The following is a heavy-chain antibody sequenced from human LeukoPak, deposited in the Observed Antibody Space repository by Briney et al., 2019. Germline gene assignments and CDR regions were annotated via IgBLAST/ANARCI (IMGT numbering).Heavy chain of an antibody. CDR2: IYSGGST. J-gene: IGHJ3*02. V-gene: IGHV3-66*01. Sequence: GGSLRLSCAASGFTVSSNYMSWVRQAPGKGLEWVSVIYSGGSTYYADSVKGRLTISRDNSKNTLYLQMNSLRAEDTAVYYCAREDYGGNGDAFDIWGQGTMVTVSS. D-gene: IGHD4-23*01. CDR3: AREDYGGNGDAFDI. CDR1: GFTVSSNY.